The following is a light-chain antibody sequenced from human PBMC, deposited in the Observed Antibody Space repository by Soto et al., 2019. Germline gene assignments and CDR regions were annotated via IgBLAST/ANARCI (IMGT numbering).Light chain of an antibody. CDR2: GAS. J-gene: IGKJ5*01. Sequence: EIVMTQSPATLSVSPGERATLSCRASQSVSSSLAGYQQKPGQAPRLLIYGASTRATGVPARFGGSGSGTEFTLPISSLQSEDVAVYYCQQYNNWPPITFGQGTRLEIK. CDR1: QSVSSS. V-gene: IGKV3-15*01. CDR3: QQYNNWPPIT.